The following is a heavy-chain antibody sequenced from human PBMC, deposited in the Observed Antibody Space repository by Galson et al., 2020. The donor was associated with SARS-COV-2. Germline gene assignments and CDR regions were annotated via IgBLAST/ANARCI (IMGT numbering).Heavy chain of an antibody. CDR2: VYQRATI. J-gene: IGHJ5*02. CDR1: GYSISNGYY. CDR3: GRAYDSSSSAAFSLDS. V-gene: IGHV4-38-2*01. Sequence: TLSLTFAVSGYSISNGYYLSWIPQSPGKGLEWIGSVYQRATIYYNPSLRSCVTIAVDMFKNQFSLRLTYVTAAERAVYFCGRAYDSSSSAAFSLDSWGQGTLVTVSS. D-gene: IGHD6-6*01.